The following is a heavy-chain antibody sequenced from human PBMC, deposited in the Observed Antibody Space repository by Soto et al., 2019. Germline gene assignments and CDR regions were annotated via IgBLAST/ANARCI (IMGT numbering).Heavy chain of an antibody. J-gene: IGHJ3*01. V-gene: IGHV3-53*01. D-gene: IGHD1-1*01. CDR3: ATWHEREHAYDV. CDR2: LYDVDGS. Sequence: DVQLVESGGGLMQPGGSLRLSCAASGLTVSGKKYVAWVRQARGKGLEWVSALYDVDGSFYSDSVKGRFTTSSDSSKTTVYLQMNDLRPADTAVYYCATWHEREHAYDVWGQGTTVTVSS. CDR1: GLTVSGKKY.